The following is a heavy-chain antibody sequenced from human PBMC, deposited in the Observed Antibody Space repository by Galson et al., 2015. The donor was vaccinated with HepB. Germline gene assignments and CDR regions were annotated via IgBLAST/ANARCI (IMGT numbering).Heavy chain of an antibody. D-gene: IGHD3-9*01. CDR2: INESGGR. V-gene: IGHV4-34*01. CDR1: GGSFSDYY. J-gene: IGHJ5*01. Sequence: SVTLSLTCAVFGGSFSDYYWTRIRQSPEKGLEWIGEINESGGRNYNPSFESRVNISLDTSKRQFSLRLNSVTAADTAVYYCARGVLRYFRFDLWGQGTLVTVSS. CDR3: ARGVLRYFRFDL.